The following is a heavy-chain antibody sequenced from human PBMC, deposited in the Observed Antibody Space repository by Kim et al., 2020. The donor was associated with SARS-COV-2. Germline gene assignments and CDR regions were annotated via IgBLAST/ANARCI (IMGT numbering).Heavy chain of an antibody. CDR3: AGSSSYVSYDY. CDR2: VSSTGST. CDR1: GAYISAYF. Sequence: SETLSLTCNVSGAYISAYFWSWIRQTPGKRLEWIGFVSSTGSTSYNPSLKSRVTISVDTARNQVSLKVTSVTAADTAVYYCAGSSSYVSYDYWGQGARVTVSS. D-gene: IGHD3-10*01. J-gene: IGHJ4*02. V-gene: IGHV4-59*01.